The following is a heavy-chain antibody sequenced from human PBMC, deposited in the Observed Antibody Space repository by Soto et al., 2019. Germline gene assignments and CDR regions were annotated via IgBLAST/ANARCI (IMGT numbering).Heavy chain of an antibody. CDR1: GYTFTSNW. J-gene: IGHJ4*02. V-gene: IGHV5-51*01. CDR3: AVKKDPYVGHKNY. CDR2: IYPGDSDT. D-gene: IGHD3-10*02. Sequence: PGESLKISCQGSGYTFTSNWISWVRQMPGKGLEWMGIIYPGDSDTKYSPSFRGQVTISADRATSTAYLQWNSLTASDTATYYCAVKKDPYVGHKNYWGQGTQVTVSS.